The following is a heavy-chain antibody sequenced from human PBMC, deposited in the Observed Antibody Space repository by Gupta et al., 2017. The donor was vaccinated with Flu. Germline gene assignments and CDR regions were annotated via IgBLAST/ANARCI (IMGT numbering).Heavy chain of an antibody. J-gene: IGHJ6*02. CDR3: ARDRWEDTLSSSSYYYGMDV. V-gene: IGHV1-69*01. D-gene: IGHD6-6*01. CDR2: IIPIFGTA. Sequence: QVQLVQSGAEVKKPGSSVKVSCKASGGTFSSYAISWVRQAPGQGLEWMGGIIPIFGTANYAQKFQGRVTITADESTSTAYMELSSLRSEDTAVYYCARDRWEDTLSSSSYYYGMDVWGQGTTVTVSS. CDR1: GGTFSSYA.